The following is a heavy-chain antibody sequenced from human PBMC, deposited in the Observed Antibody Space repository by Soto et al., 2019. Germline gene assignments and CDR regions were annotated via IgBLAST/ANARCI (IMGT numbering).Heavy chain of an antibody. CDR2: ISYDGSNK. Sequence: QVQLVESGGGVVQPGRSLRLSCAASGFTFSSYAMHWVRQAPGKGLEWVAVISYDGSNKYYADSVKGRFTISRDNSKNTLYLQMNSLRAEDTAVYYCASPQGSSGYYYRDQYFQHWGQGTLVTVSP. D-gene: IGHD3-22*01. CDR1: GFTFSSYA. J-gene: IGHJ1*01. CDR3: ASPQGSSGYYYRDQYFQH. V-gene: IGHV3-30-3*01.